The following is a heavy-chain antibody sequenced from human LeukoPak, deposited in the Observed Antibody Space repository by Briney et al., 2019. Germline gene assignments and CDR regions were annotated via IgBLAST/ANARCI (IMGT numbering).Heavy chain of an antibody. CDR2: ISAYNGNT. CDR3: ARDGVITMIVVVNGGPPGLDY. V-gene: IGHV1-18*01. CDR1: GYTFTSYG. J-gene: IGHJ4*02. Sequence: ASVKVSCKASGYTFTSYGISWVRQAPGQGLEWMGWISAYNGNTNYAQKLQGRVTMTTDTSTSTAYMELRSLRSDDTAVYYCARDGVITMIVVVNGGPPGLDYWGQGTLVTVSS. D-gene: IGHD3-22*01.